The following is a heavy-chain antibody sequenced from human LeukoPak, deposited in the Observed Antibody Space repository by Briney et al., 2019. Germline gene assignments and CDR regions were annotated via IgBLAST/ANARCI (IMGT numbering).Heavy chain of an antibody. CDR1: GYTFTTNG. CDR3: ARDHQYDLDY. J-gene: IGHJ4*02. Sequence: GASVKASCKASGYTFTTNGISWVRQAPGQGLEWMGWIGAYNGNTNYAQKFQGRVTMTTDTSTSTAYMELRSLRSDDTAVYYCARDHQYDLDYWGQGTLVTVSS. D-gene: IGHD1-1*01. V-gene: IGHV1-18*01. CDR2: IGAYNGNT.